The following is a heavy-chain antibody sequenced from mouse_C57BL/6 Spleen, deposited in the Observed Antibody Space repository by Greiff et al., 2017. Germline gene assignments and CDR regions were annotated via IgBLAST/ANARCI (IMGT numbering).Heavy chain of an antibody. D-gene: IGHD2-2*01. CDR2: IDPTDSET. CDR3: ARVPPYGYDSARDY. V-gene: IGHV1-52*01. Sequence: QVQLQQPGAELVRPGSSVKLSCKASGYTFTSYWMHWVKQRPIQGLEWIGNIDPTDSETHYNQKFKDKATLTVAKSSSTAYMQLSSLTSEDSAVYYCARVPPYGYDSARDYWGQGTSGTVSS. CDR1: GYTFTSYW. J-gene: IGHJ4*01.